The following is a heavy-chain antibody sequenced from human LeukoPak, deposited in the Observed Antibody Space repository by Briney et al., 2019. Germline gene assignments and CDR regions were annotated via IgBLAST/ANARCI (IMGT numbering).Heavy chain of an antibody. CDR3: ARGSPTNFDS. D-gene: IGHD3-10*01. CDR1: GFNFSDYS. V-gene: IGHV3-21*01. J-gene: IGHJ4*02. Sequence: GGSLRLSCAASGFNFSDYSMTWVRQAPGKGLEWVSSVNGASDYIYYADSVKGRFTIARDNAKNSVYLQMHSLRTEDTAVYFCARGSPTNFDSWGQGTLVTVSS. CDR2: VNGASDYI.